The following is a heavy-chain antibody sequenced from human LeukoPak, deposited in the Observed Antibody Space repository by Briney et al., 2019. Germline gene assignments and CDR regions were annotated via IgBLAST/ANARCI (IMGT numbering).Heavy chain of an antibody. J-gene: IGHJ4*02. CDR1: GYSISSGYY. D-gene: IGHD2-21*02. CDR2: IYHSGST. V-gene: IGHV4-38-2*02. CDR3: AREWIGGDCYLD. Sequence: ETLSLTCTVSGYSISSGYYWGWIRQPPGKGLEWIGSIYHSGSTYYNPSLKSRVTISVDTSKNQFSLKLSSVTAADTAVYYCAREWIGGDCYLDWGQGTLVTVSS.